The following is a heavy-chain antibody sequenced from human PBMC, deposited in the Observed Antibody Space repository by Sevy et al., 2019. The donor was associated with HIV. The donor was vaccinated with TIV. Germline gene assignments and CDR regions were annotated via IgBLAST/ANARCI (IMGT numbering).Heavy chain of an antibody. V-gene: IGHV3-30*18. CDR2: ISYDGINK. CDR1: GLSVTNNG. J-gene: IGHJ6*02. Sequence: GGSLRFSCEVSGLSVTNNGMHWVRQAPGKGLEWVAVISYDGINKYYGDSVKGRFIISRDRSKNTLYLQMNILRIEDTAVYYCAKDFTGFYGMDVWGQGTTVTV. D-gene: IGHD3-9*01. CDR3: AKDFTGFYGMDV.